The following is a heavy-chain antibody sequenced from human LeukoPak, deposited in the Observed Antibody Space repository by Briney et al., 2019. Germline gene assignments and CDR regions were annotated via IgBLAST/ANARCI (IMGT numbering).Heavy chain of an antibody. V-gene: IGHV1-2*04. CDR1: GYTFTGYY. J-gene: IGHJ4*02. CDR2: INPNSGGT. CDR3: AREEQQLVLVIDY. Sequence: ASVKVSCKASGYTFTGYYMHWVRQAPGQGLEWMEWINPNSGGTNYAQKFQGWVTMTRDTSISTAYMELSRLRSDDTAVYYCAREEQQLVLVIDYWGQGTLVTVSS. D-gene: IGHD6-13*01.